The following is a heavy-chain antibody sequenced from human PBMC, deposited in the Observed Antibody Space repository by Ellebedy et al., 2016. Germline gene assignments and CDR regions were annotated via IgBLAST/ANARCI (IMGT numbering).Heavy chain of an antibody. CDR1: GYSFTNYN. J-gene: IGHJ6*02. V-gene: IGHV1-2*02. CDR2: VNPSGAP. CDR3: AREIANALDA. Sequence: ASVKVSXXASGYSFTNYNIIWVRQAPGQGLEWMGWVNPSGAPSYAQKFQGRVTMTRDSSITTAYLEITRLKPDDTAVYYCAREIANALDAWGQGTAV. D-gene: IGHD1-1*01.